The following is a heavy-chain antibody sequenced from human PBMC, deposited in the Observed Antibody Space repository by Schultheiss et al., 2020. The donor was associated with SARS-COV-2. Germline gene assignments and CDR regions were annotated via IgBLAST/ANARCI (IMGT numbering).Heavy chain of an antibody. D-gene: IGHD6-19*01. CDR1: EFIFTTSV. CDR2: ISFDGSTT. CDR3: AKDQAQSDITGWRLSSVDY. J-gene: IGHJ4*02. V-gene: IGHV3-30*18. Sequence: GESLKISCAASEFIFTTSVIHWVRQAPGKGLEWVAVISFDGSTTYYGDFVKGRFSISRDNSKNTLFLQMNSLRAEDTAVYYCAKDQAQSDITGWRLSSVDYWGQGSLVTVSS.